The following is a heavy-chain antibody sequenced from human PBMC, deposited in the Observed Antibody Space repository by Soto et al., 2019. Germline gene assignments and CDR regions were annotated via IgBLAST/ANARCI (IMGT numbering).Heavy chain of an antibody. CDR3: ARGRASGSYYLLDY. Sequence: SMKVSCKASGDTFTTYDINWVRQATGHGLEWMGWINPNSGNIGYAQRFQGRVTMTRDTAIRTAYMEVSSLRSDDTAVYYCARGRASGSYYLLDYWGQGTLVTVSS. V-gene: IGHV1-8*01. CDR2: INPNSGNI. D-gene: IGHD3-10*01. J-gene: IGHJ4*02. CDR1: GDTFTTYD.